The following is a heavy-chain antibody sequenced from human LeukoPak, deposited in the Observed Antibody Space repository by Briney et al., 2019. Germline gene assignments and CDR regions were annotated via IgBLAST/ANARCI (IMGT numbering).Heavy chain of an antibody. CDR1: GGSISSYY. V-gene: IGHV4-34*01. CDR3: ARGWAPYYDFWSGSNWFDP. CDR2: INHSGST. D-gene: IGHD3-3*01. Sequence: SETLSLTCTVSGGSISSYYWSWIRQPPGKGLEWIGEINHSGSTNYNPSLKSRVTISVDTSKNQFSLKLSSVTAADTAVYYCARGWAPYYDFWSGSNWFDPWGQGTLVTVSS. J-gene: IGHJ5*02.